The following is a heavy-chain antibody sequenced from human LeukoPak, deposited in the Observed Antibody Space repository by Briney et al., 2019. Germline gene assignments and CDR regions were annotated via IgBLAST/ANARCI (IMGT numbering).Heavy chain of an antibody. Sequence: GGSLRPSCAASGFTFSSYAMSWVRQAPGKGLEWVSAISGSGGSTYYADSVKGRFTISRDNSKNTLYLQMNSLRAEDTAVYYCAKDLVSSGYYTGWGQGTLVTVSS. V-gene: IGHV3-23*01. J-gene: IGHJ4*02. CDR1: GFTFSSYA. CDR2: ISGSGGST. D-gene: IGHD3-22*01. CDR3: AKDLVSSGYYTG.